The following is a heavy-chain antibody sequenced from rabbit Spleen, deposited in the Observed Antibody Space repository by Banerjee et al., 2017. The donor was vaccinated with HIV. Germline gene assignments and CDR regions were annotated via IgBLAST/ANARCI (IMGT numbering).Heavy chain of an antibody. CDR2: IYAGSSGFT. CDR3: ARDAATSFSSYGMDL. D-gene: IGHD8-1*01. V-gene: IGHV1S45*01. CDR1: GFSFSSSYW. J-gene: IGHJ6*01. Sequence: QEQLEESGGDLVKPEGSLTLTCTASGFSFSSSYWTCWVRQAPGEGLEWIACIYAGSSGFTYFANWAKGRFTISKTSSTTVTLQMTSLTAADTATYFCARDAATSFSSYGMDLWGPGTLVTVS.